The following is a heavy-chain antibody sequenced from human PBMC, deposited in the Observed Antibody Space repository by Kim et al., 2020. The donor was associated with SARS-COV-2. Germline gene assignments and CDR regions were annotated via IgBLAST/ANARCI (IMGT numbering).Heavy chain of an antibody. V-gene: IGHV4-59*01. CDR2: IYYSGST. CDR1: GGSISSYY. D-gene: IGHD3-9*01. J-gene: IGHJ5*02. CDR3: ARDGLYYDILTGYYNNWFDP. Sequence: SETLSLTCTVSGGSISSYYWSWIRQPPGKGLEWIGYIYYSGSTNYNPSLKSRVTISVDTSKNQFSLKLSSVTAADTAVYYCARDGLYYDILTGYYNNWFDPWGQGTLVTVSS.